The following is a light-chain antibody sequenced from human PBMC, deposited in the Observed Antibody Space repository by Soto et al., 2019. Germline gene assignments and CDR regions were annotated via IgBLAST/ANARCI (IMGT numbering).Light chain of an antibody. J-gene: IGKJ4*01. CDR1: QSVSSTY. Sequence: EIVLTQSPGTLSLSPGERATLSCRASQSVSSTYLAWYQQKPGQAPMLLIYGASSRATGIPDRFSGSGSGTDFTLTISRLEPEDVAIYYCQHYGSSVLTFGEGTKVEIK. CDR2: GAS. V-gene: IGKV3-20*01. CDR3: QHYGSSVLT.